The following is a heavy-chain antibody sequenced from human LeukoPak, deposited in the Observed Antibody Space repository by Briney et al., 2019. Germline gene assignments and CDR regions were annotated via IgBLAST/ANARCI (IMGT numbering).Heavy chain of an antibody. CDR1: GFNFNSKW. CDR2: INQDGSEK. CDR3: ADPPSDF. Sequence: GGSLRLSCATSGFNFNSKWMTWVRQAPGKGLEWVANINQDGSEKYHGGSVKGRFTTSRDNAKSSLFLEMSSLRAEDTAVYYCADPPSDFWGQGTLVAVSS. J-gene: IGHJ4*02. V-gene: IGHV3-7*01.